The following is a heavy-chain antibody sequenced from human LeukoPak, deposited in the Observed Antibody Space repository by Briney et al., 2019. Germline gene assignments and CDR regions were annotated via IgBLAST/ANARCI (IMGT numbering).Heavy chain of an antibody. V-gene: IGHV3-33*01. D-gene: IGHD6-13*01. J-gene: IGHJ5*02. Sequence: GGSLRLSCAASGFTFSSYGMHWVRQAPGKGLEWVAVIWYDGSNKYYADSVKGRFTISRDNSKNTLYLQMNSLRAEDTAVYYCARDTPYSSSWPRFDPWGQGTLVTVSS. CDR3: ARDTPYSSSWPRFDP. CDR1: GFTFSSYG. CDR2: IWYDGSNK.